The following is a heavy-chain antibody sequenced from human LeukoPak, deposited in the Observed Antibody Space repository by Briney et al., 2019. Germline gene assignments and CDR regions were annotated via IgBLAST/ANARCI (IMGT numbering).Heavy chain of an antibody. J-gene: IGHJ4*02. D-gene: IGHD3-22*01. CDR1: GGSFSGYY. Sequence: SETLSLTCAVYGGSFSGYYWSWIRQPPGKGLEWIGEINHSGSTNYNPSLKSRVTISVDTSKNQFSLKLSSVPAADTAVYYCARGQEVRGITHYGQIAPPNRGSGYGAYWGQGTLVTVSS. V-gene: IGHV4-34*01. CDR2: INHSGST. CDR3: ARGQEVRGITHYGQIAPPNRGSGYGAY.